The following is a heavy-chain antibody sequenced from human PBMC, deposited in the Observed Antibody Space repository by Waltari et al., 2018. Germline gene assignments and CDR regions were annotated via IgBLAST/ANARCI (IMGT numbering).Heavy chain of an antibody. J-gene: IGHJ4*02. CDR1: GYTFTGYY. D-gene: IGHD6-13*01. V-gene: IGHV1-2*06. Sequence: QVQLVQSGAEVKKPGASVKVSCKASGYTFTGYYMHWVRQAPGPGLEWMGRSNPNRCGTNYAQKFQGMVTMTRDTSISTAYMELSRLRSDDTAVYYCARDLGQQLEHSPAHFDYWGQGTLVTVSS. CDR2: SNPNRCGT. CDR3: ARDLGQQLEHSPAHFDY.